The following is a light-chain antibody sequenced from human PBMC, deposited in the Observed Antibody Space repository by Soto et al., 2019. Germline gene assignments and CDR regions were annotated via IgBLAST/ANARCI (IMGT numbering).Light chain of an antibody. J-gene: IGLJ2*01. CDR3: QSYDSSLSGSV. V-gene: IGLV1-40*01. Sequence: QSVLTQPPSVSGAPGQRVTISCTGSSSNVGAGYDVHWYQQLPGTAPKLLIYGNXNRPSGVPDRFSGSKSGTSASLAITGXXXXXXXXXXCQSYDSSLSGSVFGGGTQLTVL. CDR2: GNX. CDR1: SSNVGAGYD.